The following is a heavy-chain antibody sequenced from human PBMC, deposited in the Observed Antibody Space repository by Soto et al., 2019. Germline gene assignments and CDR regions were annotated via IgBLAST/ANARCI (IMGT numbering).Heavy chain of an antibody. CDR2: ISAYNGNT. CDR1: GYTFTSYG. D-gene: IGHD3-10*01. V-gene: IGHV1-18*01. Sequence: ASLKVSCKASGYTFTSYGISWVRQAPGQGLEWMGWISAYNGNTNYAQKLQGRVTMTTDTSTSTAYMELRSLRSDDTAVYYCARDRADYYGSGSFAMDVWGQGTTVTVSS. CDR3: ARDRADYYGSGSFAMDV. J-gene: IGHJ6*02.